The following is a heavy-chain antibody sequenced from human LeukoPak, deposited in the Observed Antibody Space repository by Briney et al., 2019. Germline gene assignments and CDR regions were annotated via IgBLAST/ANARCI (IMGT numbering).Heavy chain of an antibody. CDR1: GFTFSSYS. J-gene: IGHJ4*02. CDR2: ISTDAGET. CDR3: XXGSGNGYGSGPFDY. Sequence: GGSLRLSCAASGFTFSSYSMNWVRQAPGKGLEWVSAISTDAGETHYADSVKGRFTISRDNSKNTVSLQMSSLRAEDTAFYYXXXGSGNGYGSGPFDYWGQGTLVTVSS. V-gene: IGHV3-23*01. D-gene: IGHD3-10*01.